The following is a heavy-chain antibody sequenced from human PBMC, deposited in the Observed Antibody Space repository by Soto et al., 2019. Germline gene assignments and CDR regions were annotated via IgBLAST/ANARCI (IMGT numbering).Heavy chain of an antibody. CDR1: GFTFSSYA. V-gene: IGHV3-30*18. D-gene: IGHD3-3*01. J-gene: IGHJ4*02. CDR3: VKDYDWSWDY. CDR2: ISYDGSNE. Sequence: QVQLVESGGGVVQPGRSLRLSCAASGFTFSSYAMHWVRQAPGKGLGWVAAISYDGSNEYYADSVKGRFTISRDNSKNTLYLQMNRLRVEDTAVYYCVKDYDWSWDYWGQGSVVTVSS.